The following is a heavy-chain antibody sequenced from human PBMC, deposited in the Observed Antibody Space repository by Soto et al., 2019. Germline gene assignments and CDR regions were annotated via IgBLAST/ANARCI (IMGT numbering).Heavy chain of an antibody. J-gene: IGHJ6*02. Sequence: PSVKVSCKAAGYTFTNYAMHWVRQAPGQRLEWMGWINAGNGNTKHSQKFQGRVTITRDTSASTAYMELSSLRSEDTAVYYCARDTGTVADNYYYGMDVWGQGTTVTVSS. CDR2: INAGNGNT. V-gene: IGHV1-3*01. D-gene: IGHD6-19*01. CDR1: GYTFTNYA. CDR3: ARDTGTVADNYYYGMDV.